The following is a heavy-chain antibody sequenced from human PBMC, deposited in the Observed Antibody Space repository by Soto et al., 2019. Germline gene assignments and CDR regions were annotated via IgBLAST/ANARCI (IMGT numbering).Heavy chain of an antibody. D-gene: IGHD6-19*01. CDR3: VRGSGWYLVDP. J-gene: IGHJ5*02. Sequence: EVQVEESGGGLVQPGGSLRVSCAASGVTFRTYWMHWVRQAPGKGLVWVSRINSDGSDTSYADSVKGRFTISRDNGKITVHLEMRSLRVEDTVIYYCVRGSGWYLVDPWGQGTLVTVSS. CDR2: INSDGSDT. V-gene: IGHV3-74*01. CDR1: GVTFRTYW.